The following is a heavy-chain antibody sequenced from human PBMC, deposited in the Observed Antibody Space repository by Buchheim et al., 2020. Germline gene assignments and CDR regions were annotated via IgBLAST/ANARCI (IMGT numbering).Heavy chain of an antibody. D-gene: IGHD2-15*01. CDR3: AKAVVYCSGGSCYGGSDYYYYYGMDV. CDR1: GFTFSSYA. Sequence: EVQLVESGGGLVQPGGSLRLSCAASGFTFSSYAMSWVRQAPGKGLEWVSAISGSGGSTYYADSVKGRFTISRENSKNTLYLQMNSLRAEDTAVYYCAKAVVYCSGGSCYGGSDYYYYYGMDVWGQGTT. CDR2: ISGSGGST. V-gene: IGHV3-23*04. J-gene: IGHJ6*02.